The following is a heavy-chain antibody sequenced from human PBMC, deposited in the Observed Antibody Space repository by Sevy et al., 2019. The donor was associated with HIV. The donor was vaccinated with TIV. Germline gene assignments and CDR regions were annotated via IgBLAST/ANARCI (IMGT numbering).Heavy chain of an antibody. D-gene: IGHD2-15*01. CDR2: ISYDGSNK. CDR3: AKAARGQCSGGSSYLASMDV. J-gene: IGHJ6*02. V-gene: IGHV3-30*18. Sequence: GGSLRLSCAASGFTFSSYGMHWVRQAPGKGLEWVAVISYDGSNKYYADSVKGRFTISRDNSKNTLYLQMNSLRAEDTAVYYCAKAARGQCSGGSSYLASMDVWGQGTTVTVSS. CDR1: GFTFSSYG.